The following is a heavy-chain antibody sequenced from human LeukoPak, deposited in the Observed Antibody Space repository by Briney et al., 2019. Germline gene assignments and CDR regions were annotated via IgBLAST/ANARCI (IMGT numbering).Heavy chain of an antibody. CDR3: ARHRGYYGSPFDP. CDR1: GGSISSSSYY. Sequence: SETLSLTCTVSGGSISSSSYYWGWIRQPPGKGLEWIGNIYYSGSTYYNPSLKSRVTISVDTSKNQFSLKLSSVTAADTAVYYCARHRGYYGSPFDPWGQGTLVTVSS. V-gene: IGHV4-39*01. J-gene: IGHJ5*02. D-gene: IGHD3-10*01. CDR2: IYYSGST.